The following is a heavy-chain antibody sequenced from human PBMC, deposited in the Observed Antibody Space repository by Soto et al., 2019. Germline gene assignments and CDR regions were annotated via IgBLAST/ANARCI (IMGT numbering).Heavy chain of an antibody. CDR1: GGSIRDYY. D-gene: IGHD3-22*01. CDR3: ARLGGYYQAFDS. Sequence: SETLSLTCTISGGSIRDYYWGWIRQSPGKGLEWIGYIYYTGTTKYNPSLKSRVTISVDSSKNQFSLKLDSVTAADTAVYYCARLGGYYQAFDSWGQGTLVTVS. V-gene: IGHV4-59*08. CDR2: IYYTGTT. J-gene: IGHJ4*02.